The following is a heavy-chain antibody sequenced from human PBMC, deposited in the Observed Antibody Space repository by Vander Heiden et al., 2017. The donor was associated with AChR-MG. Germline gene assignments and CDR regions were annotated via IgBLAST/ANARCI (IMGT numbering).Heavy chain of an antibody. CDR2: TEQSRST. CDR1: GYSISSGCY. Sequence: QVQLQESGPGLVKPSETLSLTCAVSGYSISSGCYWGWIRQPPGQGLWWIGRTEQSRSTYYHPSLKSRVIISVATSRNHFSLKLNSLTAADTAVYYCARECTVTHVNWFDPWGQGTLGTVA. V-gene: IGHV4-38-2*02. CDR3: ARECTVTHVNWFDP. J-gene: IGHJ5*02. D-gene: IGHD4-17*01.